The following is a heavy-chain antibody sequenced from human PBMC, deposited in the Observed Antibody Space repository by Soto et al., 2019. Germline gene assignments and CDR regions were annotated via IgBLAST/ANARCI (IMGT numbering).Heavy chain of an antibody. V-gene: IGHV3-33*01. CDR1: GFIFSVYG. Sequence: PGGSLRLSCETSGFIFSVYGMHWVRQAPGKGLEWVAVIWYDASKQFYAASVEGRFTISRDNSKAILYLQMNSLRAEDTAVYYCAAWAEGATEVHWGQGTLVTVSS. D-gene: IGHD2-15*01. J-gene: IGHJ4*02. CDR3: AAWAEGATEVH. CDR2: IWYDASKQ.